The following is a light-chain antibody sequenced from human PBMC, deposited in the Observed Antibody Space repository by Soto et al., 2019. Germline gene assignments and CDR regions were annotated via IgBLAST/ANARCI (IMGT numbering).Light chain of an antibody. CDR3: QQYGSSPPIT. J-gene: IGKJ5*01. CDR2: GAS. Sequence: EIVLTQSPGTLSLSPGERATLSCRASQSVSSSYLAWYQQKHGQAPRLLIYGASSRATGIPDRFSGSGSGTDFTLTISRLEPEDFAVYYCQQYGSSPPITFGQGKRLEIK. CDR1: QSVSSSY. V-gene: IGKV3-20*01.